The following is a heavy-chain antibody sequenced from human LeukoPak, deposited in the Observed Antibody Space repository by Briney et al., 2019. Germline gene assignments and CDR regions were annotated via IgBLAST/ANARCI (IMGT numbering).Heavy chain of an antibody. J-gene: IGHJ4*02. D-gene: IGHD3-22*01. Sequence: SETLSLTCAVSGYSISSGYYWGWIRQPPGKGLEWIGSIYYSGSTHYNPSLKSRVTISVDTSKNQFSLKLNSVTAADTAVYYCARKDSSGYFDYWGQGTLVTVSS. CDR2: IYYSGST. V-gene: IGHV4-38-2*01. CDR1: GYSISSGYY. CDR3: ARKDSSGYFDY.